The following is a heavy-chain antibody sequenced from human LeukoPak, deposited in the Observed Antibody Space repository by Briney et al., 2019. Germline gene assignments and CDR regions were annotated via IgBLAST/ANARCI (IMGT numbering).Heavy chain of an antibody. CDR3: AKDHLPGIVVADRDY. J-gene: IGHJ4*02. D-gene: IGHD6-19*01. CDR2: ISGSGGTT. V-gene: IGHV3-23*01. CDR1: GFTFSSSD. Sequence: GGSLRLSCAASGFTFSSSDMSWVRQAPGKGLEWVPAISGSGGTTYYADSVKGRFTISRDNSKNTLYLQINSLRDEDTAVYYCAKDHLPGIVVADRDYWGQGTLVTVSS.